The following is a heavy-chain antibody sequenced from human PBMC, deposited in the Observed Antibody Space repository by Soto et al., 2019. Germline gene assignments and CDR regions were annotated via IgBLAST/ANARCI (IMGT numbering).Heavy chain of an antibody. D-gene: IGHD2-21*01. J-gene: IGHJ4*02. CDR1: GFTFSDYA. CDR3: AKGRPGVAAAPDY. Sequence: GGSLRLSCAASGFTFSDYAMAWVRQAPGKGLEWVSSASGSGSGTYYADSVKGRFTISRDNSKNTLFLHMTNLRAGDTALYFCAKGRPGVAAAPDYWGQGTLVTVSS. V-gene: IGHV3-23*01. CDR2: ASGSGSGT.